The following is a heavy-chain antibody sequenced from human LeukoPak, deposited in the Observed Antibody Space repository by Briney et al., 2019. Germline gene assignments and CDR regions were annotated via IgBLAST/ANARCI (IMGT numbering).Heavy chain of an antibody. J-gene: IGHJ4*02. D-gene: IGHD3-16*02. CDR1: GYTFTSYG. CDR3: ARGSDDYVWGSYRSPSSFDY. Sequence: GASVRVSCTASGYTFTSYGISWVRQAPGQGLEWMGWISAYNGNTNYAQKLQGRVTMTTDTSTSTAYMELRSLRSDDTAVYYCARGSDDYVWGSYRSPSSFDYWGQGTLVTVSS. V-gene: IGHV1-18*01. CDR2: ISAYNGNT.